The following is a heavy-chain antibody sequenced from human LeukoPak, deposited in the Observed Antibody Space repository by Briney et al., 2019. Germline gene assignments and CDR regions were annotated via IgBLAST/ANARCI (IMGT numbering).Heavy chain of an antibody. J-gene: IGHJ4*02. CDR2: TRNKANSYTT. CDR3: ASSRYCSGGTCYSDYFAY. D-gene: IGHD2-15*01. Sequence: QPGGSLRLSCAASGITLSDHYMDWVRQAPGKGLEWVGRTRNKANSYTTEYAASVKGRFTVSRDDSKNSLYLQMNSLKTEDTAVYFCASSRYCSGGTCYSDYFAYWGQGTLVTVSS. V-gene: IGHV3-72*01. CDR1: GITLSDHY.